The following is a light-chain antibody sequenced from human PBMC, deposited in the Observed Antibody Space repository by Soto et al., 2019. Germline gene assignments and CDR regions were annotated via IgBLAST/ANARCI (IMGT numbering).Light chain of an antibody. CDR1: SSDIGGYNY. Sequence: QSVLTQPPSASGSPGQSVTISCTGTSSDIGGYNYVSWYQQHPGKAPKLLIYEVSKRPSGVPDRFSGSQSGNTASLTISGLQVEDEAEYFCSSYTTSSTLIFGTGTKVTVL. CDR3: SSYTTSSTLI. J-gene: IGLJ1*01. V-gene: IGLV2-8*01. CDR2: EVS.